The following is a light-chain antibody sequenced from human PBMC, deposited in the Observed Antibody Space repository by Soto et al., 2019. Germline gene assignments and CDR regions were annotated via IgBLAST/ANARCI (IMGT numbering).Light chain of an antibody. CDR3: QQYGSPTWT. CDR2: GAS. Sequence: EIVLTQSPGTLSLSPGERATLSCRANQSVSSSYLAWYQQKPGQAPRLLIYGASSRATGIPDRFSGSGSGTDFTLTISRLEPEDFAVYYCQQYGSPTWTFGQGTKVDIK. V-gene: IGKV3-20*01. J-gene: IGKJ1*01. CDR1: QSVSSSY.